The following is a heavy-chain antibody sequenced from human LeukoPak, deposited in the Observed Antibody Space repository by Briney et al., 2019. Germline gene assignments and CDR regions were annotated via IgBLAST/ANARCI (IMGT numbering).Heavy chain of an antibody. CDR3: ARGERFAYFQH. CDR1: GGTFSSYA. Sequence: SVKVSCKASGGTFSSYAISWVRQAPGQGLEWMGGIIPIFGTANYAQKFQGRVTITADKSTSTAYKELSSLRSEDTAVYYCARGERFAYFQHWGQGTLVTVSS. CDR2: IIPIFGTA. V-gene: IGHV1-69*06. J-gene: IGHJ1*01. D-gene: IGHD3-10*01.